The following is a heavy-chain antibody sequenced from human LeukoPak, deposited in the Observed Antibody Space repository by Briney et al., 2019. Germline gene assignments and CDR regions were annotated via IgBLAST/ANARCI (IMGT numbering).Heavy chain of an antibody. CDR2: INQDGGTI. CDR3: ARDPGWGANDY. J-gene: IGHJ4*02. Sequence: GGSLRLSCAASGFTFGSSWMGWVRQAPGKGLDWVTIINQDGGTIYYVDSVKGRFTVSRDNTKNSLCLQMSSLRAEDTAVYYCARDPGWGANDYWGQGTRVTVSS. CDR1: GFTFGSSW. D-gene: IGHD6-19*01. V-gene: IGHV3-7*01.